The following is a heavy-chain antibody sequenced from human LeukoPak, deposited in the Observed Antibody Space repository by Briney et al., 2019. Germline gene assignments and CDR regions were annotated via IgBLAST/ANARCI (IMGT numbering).Heavy chain of an antibody. CDR2: VSGSRST. Sequence: PGGSLRLSCAASGFTFSSYGMTWVRQAPGKGLEWVSSVSGSRSTYYADSVKGRFTISRDNSKNTLYLQMNSLRVEGTAIYYCAKPVCGGDCGVAPDYWGQGTLVTVSS. J-gene: IGHJ4*02. D-gene: IGHD2-21*02. V-gene: IGHV3-23*01. CDR3: AKPVCGGDCGVAPDY. CDR1: GFTFSSYG.